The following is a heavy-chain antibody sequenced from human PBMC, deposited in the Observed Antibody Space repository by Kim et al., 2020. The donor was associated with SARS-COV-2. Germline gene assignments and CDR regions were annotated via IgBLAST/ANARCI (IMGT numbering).Heavy chain of an antibody. CDR2: INPSGGST. J-gene: IGHJ6*02. D-gene: IGHD6-6*01. Sequence: ASVKVSCKASGYTFTSYYMHWVRQAPGQGLEWMGIINPSGGSTSYAQKFQGRVTMTRDTSTSTVYMELSSLRSEDTAVYYCARDGQLAPGYYYGMDVWGQGTTVTVSS. CDR3: ARDGQLAPGYYYGMDV. CDR1: GYTFTSYY. V-gene: IGHV1-46*01.